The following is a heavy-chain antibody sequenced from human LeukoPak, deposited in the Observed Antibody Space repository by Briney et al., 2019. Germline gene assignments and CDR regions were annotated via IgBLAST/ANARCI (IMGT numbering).Heavy chain of an antibody. CDR2: IIPIFGTA. V-gene: IGHV1-69*06. Sequence: GASVKVSCKASGGTFSSYAISWVRQAPGQGLEWMGGIIPIFGTANYAQKFQGRVTITADKSTSTAYMELSSLRSEDTAVYYCARKDYGDYYDYWGQGTLVTVSS. D-gene: IGHD4-17*01. J-gene: IGHJ4*02. CDR3: ARKDYGDYYDY. CDR1: GGTFSSYA.